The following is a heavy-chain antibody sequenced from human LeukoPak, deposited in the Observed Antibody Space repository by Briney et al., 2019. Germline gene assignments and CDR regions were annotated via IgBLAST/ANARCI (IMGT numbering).Heavy chain of an antibody. CDR3: ARAPAAGGLFDY. CDR2: IYYSGST. D-gene: IGHD6-13*01. J-gene: IGHJ4*02. Sequence: PSETLSLTCTVSGGSISSSSYYWSWIRQPPGKGLEWIGYIYYSGSTNYNPSLKSRVTISVDTSKNQFSLKLSSVTAADTAVYYCARAPAAGGLFDYWGQGTLVTVSS. V-gene: IGHV4-61*01. CDR1: GGSISSSSYY.